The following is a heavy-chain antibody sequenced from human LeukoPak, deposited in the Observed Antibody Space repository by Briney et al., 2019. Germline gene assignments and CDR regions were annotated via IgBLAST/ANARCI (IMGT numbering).Heavy chain of an antibody. CDR2: IRRKTDGETT. CDR1: GFTFSDVW. J-gene: IGHJ4*02. Sequence: GGSLRLSCAASGFTFSDVWMSWVRQVPGKGLEWVGRIRRKTDGETTDHAAPVKGRFTISRDDSKNTLYLQMNSLKTEDTAVYYCVIDLVIKGYFDYWGQGALVTVSS. V-gene: IGHV3-15*01. D-gene: IGHD2-21*01. CDR3: VIDLVIKGYFDY.